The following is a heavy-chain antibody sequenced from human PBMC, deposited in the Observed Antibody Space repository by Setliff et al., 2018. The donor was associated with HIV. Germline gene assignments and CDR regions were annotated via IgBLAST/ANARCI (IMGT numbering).Heavy chain of an antibody. V-gene: IGHV3-21*04. CDR3: TKGGGDNYGSLYFDF. CDR2: ISYGSTYI. J-gene: IGHJ4*02. D-gene: IGHD2-21*02. Sequence: PGGSLRLSCVASGFTFSSYCMDWFRQAPGKGLEWVSSISYGSTYIYQSDSVRGRFTISRDDAKDSVSLQMNNLRAEDMALYYCTKGGGDNYGSLYFDFWGQGTLVTVSS. CDR1: GFTFSSYC.